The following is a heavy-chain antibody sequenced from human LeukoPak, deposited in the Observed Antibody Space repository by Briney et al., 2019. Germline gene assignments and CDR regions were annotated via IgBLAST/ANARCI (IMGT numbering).Heavy chain of an antibody. CDR3: ARRSNRDFDY. CDR1: GFIFSSYS. D-gene: IGHD2-8*01. CDR2: ISSSSSTI. J-gene: IGHJ4*02. Sequence: PGGSLRLSCAASGFIFSSYSMNWVRQAPGKGLECISYISSSSSTIYYADSVKGRFTISRDNAKNSLYLQMNSLRDEDTAVYYCARRSNRDFDYWGQGTLVTVSS. V-gene: IGHV3-48*02.